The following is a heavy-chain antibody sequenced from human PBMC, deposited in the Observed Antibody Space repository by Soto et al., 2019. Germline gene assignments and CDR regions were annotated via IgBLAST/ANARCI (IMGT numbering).Heavy chain of an antibody. J-gene: IGHJ3*02. CDR3: ARERTLDAFDI. CDR2: IYSGGST. Sequence: GGSLRLSCAASGFTVSSNYMSWVRQAPGKGLEWVSVIYSGGSTYYADSVKGRFTISRDNSKNTLYLQMNSLRAEDTAVYYCARERTLDAFDIWGQGTMVTVSS. V-gene: IGHV3-66*01. CDR1: GFTVSSNY.